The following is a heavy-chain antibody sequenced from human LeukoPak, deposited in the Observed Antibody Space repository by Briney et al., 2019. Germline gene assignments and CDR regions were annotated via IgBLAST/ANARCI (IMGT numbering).Heavy chain of an antibody. CDR1: GGSIGSFH. D-gene: IGHD5-12*01. V-gene: IGHV4-59*01. Sequence: SETLSLTCTVSGGSIGSFHWNWIRQPSGKGLEWIGIVFNNGGTKHNPTLKSRVAISVDTSKNQFALKLTSVTAADTAVYYCVASYGGYVLDYWGQGALVIVSS. J-gene: IGHJ4*02. CDR2: VFNNGGT. CDR3: VASYGGYVLDY.